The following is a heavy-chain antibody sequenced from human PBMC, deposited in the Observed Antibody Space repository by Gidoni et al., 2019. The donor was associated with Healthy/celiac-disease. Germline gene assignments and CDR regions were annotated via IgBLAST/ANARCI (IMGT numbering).Heavy chain of an antibody. CDR3: ARDQYYDSSGYYGYYYYYGMDV. D-gene: IGHD3-22*01. CDR1: GFTFSSYW. V-gene: IGHV3-7*01. Sequence: EVQLVESGGGLVQPGGSLRLSCAASGFTFSSYWMRWVRQAPGKGLEWVANIKQDGGEKYYVDSVKGRFTISRDNAKNSLYLQMNSLRAEDTAVYYCARDQYYDSSGYYGYYYYYGMDVWGQGTTVTVSS. J-gene: IGHJ6*02. CDR2: IKQDGGEK.